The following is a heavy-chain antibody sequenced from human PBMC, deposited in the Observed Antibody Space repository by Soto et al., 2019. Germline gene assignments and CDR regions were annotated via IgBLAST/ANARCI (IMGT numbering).Heavy chain of an antibody. CDR2: INPNSGGT. CDR3: ARGSSRSGSPHPEFDY. V-gene: IGHV1-2*04. J-gene: IGHJ4*02. D-gene: IGHD1-26*01. CDR1: GYTFTGYY. Sequence: GASVKVSCKASGYTFTGYYMHWVRQAPGQGLEWMGWINPNSGGTNYAQKFQGWVTMTRDTSISTAYMELSRLRSDDTAVYYCARGSSRSGSPHPEFDYWGQGTLVTVSS.